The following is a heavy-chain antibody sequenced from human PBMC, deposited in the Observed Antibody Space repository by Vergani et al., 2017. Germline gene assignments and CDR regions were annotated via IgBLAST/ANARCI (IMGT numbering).Heavy chain of an antibody. J-gene: IGHJ4*02. Sequence: EVQLLESGGGLVQPGGSLRLSCAASGFTFSSYAMSWVRQAPGKGLEWVSAISASGGSTYCADSVKGRFTISRDNSKNTLYLQMNSLRAEDTAVYYCAKGGSLMRVQLFPYFDYWSQGTLVTVSS. V-gene: IGHV3-23*01. CDR2: ISASGGST. D-gene: IGHD5-18*01. CDR3: AKGGSLMRVQLFPYFDY. CDR1: GFTFSSYA.